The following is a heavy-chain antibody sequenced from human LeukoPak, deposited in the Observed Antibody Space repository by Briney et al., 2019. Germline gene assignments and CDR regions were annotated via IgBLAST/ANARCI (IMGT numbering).Heavy chain of an antibody. Sequence: SSETLSLTCTVSGGSISSYYWSWIRQPPGKGLEWIGYIYYSGSTNYNPSLKSRVTISVDTSKNQFSLKLSSVTAADTAVYYCAREPPSLGLDYWGQGTLVTVSS. V-gene: IGHV4-59*12. J-gene: IGHJ4*02. CDR2: IYYSGST. CDR1: GGSISSYY. D-gene: IGHD1-26*01. CDR3: AREPPSLGLDY.